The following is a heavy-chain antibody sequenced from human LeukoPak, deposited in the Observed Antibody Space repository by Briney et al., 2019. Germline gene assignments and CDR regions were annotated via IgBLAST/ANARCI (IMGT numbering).Heavy chain of an antibody. D-gene: IGHD6-19*01. Sequence: PEGSLRLSCEASGFTFGSYAMYWVRQAPGKGLEWVAGIFGSGGSAHYADSAKGRFTISRDNSKNTVYLQINSLRAEDTAVYYCGKTTTGYSSGQKPAWPVDYWGQGTLVTVSS. CDR3: GKTTTGYSSGQKPAWPVDY. CDR2: IFGSGGSA. V-gene: IGHV3-23*01. J-gene: IGHJ4*02. CDR1: GFTFGSYA.